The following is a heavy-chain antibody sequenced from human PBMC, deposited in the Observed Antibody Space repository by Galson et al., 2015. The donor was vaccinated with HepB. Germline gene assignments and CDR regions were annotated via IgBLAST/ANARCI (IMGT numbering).Heavy chain of an antibody. Sequence: SLRLSCAASGFTFSSYAMSWVRQAPGKGLEWVSAISGSGGSTYYADSVKGRFTISRDNSKNTLYLQMNSLRAEDTAVYYCAKDRGKRWQLWEYDYWGQGTLVTVSS. CDR2: ISGSGGST. CDR1: GFTFSSYA. V-gene: IGHV3-23*01. J-gene: IGHJ4*02. D-gene: IGHD5-18*01. CDR3: AKDRGKRWQLWEYDY.